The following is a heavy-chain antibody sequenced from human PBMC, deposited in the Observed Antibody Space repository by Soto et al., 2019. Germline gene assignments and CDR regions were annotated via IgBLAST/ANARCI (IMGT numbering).Heavy chain of an antibody. CDR2: ISSSSYI. CDR1: GFTFSSYS. Sequence: GGSLRLSCAASGFTFSSYSMNWVRQAPGKGLEWVSSISSSSYIYYADSVKGRFAISRDNAKNQFSLKLSSVTAADTAVYYCARAPVAGNGFDYWGQGTLVTVSS. J-gene: IGHJ4*02. CDR3: ARAPVAGNGFDY. V-gene: IGHV3-21*01. D-gene: IGHD6-19*01.